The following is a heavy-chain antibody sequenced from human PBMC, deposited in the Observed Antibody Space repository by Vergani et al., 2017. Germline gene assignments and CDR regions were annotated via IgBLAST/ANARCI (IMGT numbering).Heavy chain of an antibody. Sequence: QVTLKESGPALVKPTQTLTLTCTFSGFSLSTSGMRVSWIRQPPGKPLEWLAPIDWDDDKFYSTSLKTRLTISKDTSKNQVVLTMTNMDPVDTATYYCARMGVAAAGTYFDYWGQGTLVTVSS. CDR1: GFSLSTSGMR. CDR3: ARMGVAAAGTYFDY. D-gene: IGHD6-13*01. V-gene: IGHV2-70*04. J-gene: IGHJ4*02. CDR2: IDWDDDK.